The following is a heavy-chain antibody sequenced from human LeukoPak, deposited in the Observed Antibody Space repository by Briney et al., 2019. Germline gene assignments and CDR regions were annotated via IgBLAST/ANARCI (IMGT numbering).Heavy chain of an antibody. CDR3: AKGLYDYVSSLDY. CDR1: GFTFSSYG. J-gene: IGHJ4*02. V-gene: IGHV3-33*06. Sequence: GGSLRLSCAASGFTFSSYGMHWVRQAPGKGLEWVALIWYDGSNEYFADSVRGRFTISRDNSKNTLYLQMNSLRAEDTAVYYCAKGLYDYVSSLDYWGQGTLVTVSS. CDR2: IWYDGSNE. D-gene: IGHD3-16*01.